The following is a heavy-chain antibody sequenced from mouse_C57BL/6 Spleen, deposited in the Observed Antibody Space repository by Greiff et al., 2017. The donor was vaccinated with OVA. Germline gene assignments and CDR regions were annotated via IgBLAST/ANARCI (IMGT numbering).Heavy chain of an antibody. Sequence: QVQLQQPGAELVRPGTSVKLSSKASGYTFTSYWMHWVKQRPGQGLEWIGVIDPSDSYTNYNQKFKGKATLTVDTSSSTAYMQLSSLTSEDSAVYYCARRRIYYGNYVFDYWGQGTTLTVSS. CDR2: IDPSDSYT. D-gene: IGHD2-1*01. CDR1: GYTFTSYW. J-gene: IGHJ2*01. V-gene: IGHV1-59*01. CDR3: ARRRIYYGNYVFDY.